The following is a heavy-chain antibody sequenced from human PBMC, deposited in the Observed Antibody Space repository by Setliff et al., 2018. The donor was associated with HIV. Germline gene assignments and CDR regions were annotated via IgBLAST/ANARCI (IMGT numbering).Heavy chain of an antibody. Sequence: SETLSLTCNVSGYYFSSGYYWGWIRRPPGKGLEWIGSIHHSGSTYSSLSLRSRVIMLMDTSKNQVSLKLSSVTAADTAVYYCARESPNEMISDRGPFDHWGRGTLVTVSS. CDR3: ARESPNEMISDRGPFDH. D-gene: IGHD1-1*01. CDR1: GYYFSSGYY. V-gene: IGHV4-38-2*02. CDR2: IHHSGST. J-gene: IGHJ4*02.